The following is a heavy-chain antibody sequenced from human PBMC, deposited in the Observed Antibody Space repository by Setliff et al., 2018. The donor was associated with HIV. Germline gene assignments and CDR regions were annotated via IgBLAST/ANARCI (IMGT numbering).Heavy chain of an antibody. D-gene: IGHD6-13*01. CDR2: IFNDGSA. Sequence: SETLSLTCTVSGGSISSSSYYWGWIRQPPGKGLEWIGSIFNDGSANYNPSLKSRVIISIDKSRNKFSLKVSSVTAADTAVYYCARILVAAAGTGFDPWGQGILVTVSS. CDR1: GGSISSSSYY. J-gene: IGHJ5*02. CDR3: ARILVAAAGTGFDP. V-gene: IGHV4-39*07.